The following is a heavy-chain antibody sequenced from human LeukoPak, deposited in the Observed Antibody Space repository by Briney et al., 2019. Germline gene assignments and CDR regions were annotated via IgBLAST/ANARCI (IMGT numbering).Heavy chain of an antibody. CDR3: ARDQWLQSDYYMDV. CDR1: GVIVRSNY. V-gene: IGHV3-66*01. J-gene: IGHJ6*03. D-gene: IGHD5-18*01. CDR2: LYHGGST. Sequence: TGGSLRLSCVGSGVIVRSNYMTWVRQAPGKGLEWVSILYHGGSTYYADSVKGRFSISRDTSKNTLYLQMNSLRVEDTAVYYCARDQWLQSDYYMDVWGKGTTVTVSS.